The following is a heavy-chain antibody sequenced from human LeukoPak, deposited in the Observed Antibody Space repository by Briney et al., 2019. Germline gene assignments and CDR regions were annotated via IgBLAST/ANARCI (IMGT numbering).Heavy chain of an antibody. CDR1: GYTFTSYD. D-gene: IGHD6-13*01. J-gene: IGHJ4*02. CDR2: MNPKSGNT. CDR3: ARGPPESRSSDY. Sequence: ASVKVSCKASGYTFTSYDINWVRQTLGQGLEWMGWMNPKSGNTGFAQKFQGRVTMTRNTSISTAYMEVTSLRSEDTAVHYCARGPPESRSSDYWGQGTLVTVSS. V-gene: IGHV1-8*01.